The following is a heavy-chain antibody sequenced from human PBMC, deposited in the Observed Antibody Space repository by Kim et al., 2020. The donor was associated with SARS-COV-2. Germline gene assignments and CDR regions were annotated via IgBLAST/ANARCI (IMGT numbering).Heavy chain of an antibody. D-gene: IGHD3-3*01. Sequence: GGSLRLSCAASGFTLSNYWMHWVRQAPGKGLEWVAVISYDGSNKYYVDSVKGRFTISRDNSKNTLYMQMNSLRAEDTAVYYCARDFFGEEPIFGVVTSINWDFDLWGRGTLVSVSS. CDR3: ARDFFGEEPIFGVVTSINWDFDL. V-gene: IGHV3-30*03. CDR2: ISYDGSNK. CDR1: GFTLSNYW. J-gene: IGHJ2*01.